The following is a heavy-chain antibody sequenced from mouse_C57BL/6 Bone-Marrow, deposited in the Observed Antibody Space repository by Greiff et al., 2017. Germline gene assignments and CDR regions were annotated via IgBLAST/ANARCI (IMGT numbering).Heavy chain of an antibody. J-gene: IGHJ4*01. D-gene: IGHD2-4*01. CDR2: ISYDGSN. CDR3: ARGDYDSYFYAMDY. V-gene: IGHV3-6*01. Sequence: EVQVVESGPGLVKPSQSLSLTCSVTGYSITSGYYWNWIRQFPGNKLEWMGYISYDGSNNYNPSLKNRISITRDTSKNQFFLKLNSVTTEDTATYYCARGDYDSYFYAMDYWGQGTSVTVSS. CDR1: GYSITSGYY.